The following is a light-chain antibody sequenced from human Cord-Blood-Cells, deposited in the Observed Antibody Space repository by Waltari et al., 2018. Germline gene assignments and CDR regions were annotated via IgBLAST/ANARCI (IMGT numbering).Light chain of an antibody. CDR1: QSISSY. CDR3: QQSYSTPYS. CDR2: AAS. Sequence: DIQMTQSQSSLSASVGERVTITCRASQSISSYLNWYQQKPGKAPKLLLYAASSLQSGVPSRFSGSGSGTDFTLTISSLQPEDFATYYCQQSYSTPYSFGQGTKLEI. V-gene: IGKV1-39*01. J-gene: IGKJ2*03.